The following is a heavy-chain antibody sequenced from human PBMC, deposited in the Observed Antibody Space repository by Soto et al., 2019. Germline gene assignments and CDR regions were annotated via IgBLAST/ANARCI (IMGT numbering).Heavy chain of an antibody. V-gene: IGHV1-8*01. Sequence: ASLKVSCKASGYTFTSYDINWVRQATGQGLEWVGWMNPNSGNTGYAQKFQGRVTMTRNTSISTAYMELSSLRSEDTAVYYCASRQGNDYDILTGYGYDYYYGMDVWGQGTTVPVSS. CDR3: ASRQGNDYDILTGYGYDYYYGMDV. D-gene: IGHD3-9*01. CDR2: MNPNSGNT. CDR1: GYTFTSYD. J-gene: IGHJ6*02.